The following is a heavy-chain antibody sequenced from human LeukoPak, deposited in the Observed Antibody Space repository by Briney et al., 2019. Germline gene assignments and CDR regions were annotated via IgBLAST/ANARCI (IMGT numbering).Heavy chain of an antibody. Sequence: SETLSLTCNVSGGSISSYYWSWIQQPAGKGLEWIGRIYSSGNTNYNPSLKSRLTMSVDTSRNQFSLNLTSVTAADTAVYYCARDSTTWRGFDCWGQGSLVTVSS. CDR3: ARDSTTWRGFDC. D-gene: IGHD2-2*01. CDR1: GGSISSYY. CDR2: IYSSGNT. V-gene: IGHV4-4*07. J-gene: IGHJ4*02.